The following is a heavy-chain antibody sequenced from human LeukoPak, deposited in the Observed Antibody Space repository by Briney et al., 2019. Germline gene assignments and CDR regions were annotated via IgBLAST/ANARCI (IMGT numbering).Heavy chain of an antibody. J-gene: IGHJ4*02. CDR3: ATPVVAIKGRLGGGDY. CDR1: GFTFSSYA. V-gene: IGHV3-23*01. CDR2: ISGSGGST. Sequence: GGSLRLSCAASGFTFSSYAMSWVRQAPGKGLEWVSAISGSGGSTYYADSVKGRFTISRDNSKNTLYLQMNSLRAEDTAVYYCATPVVAIKGRLGGGDYWGQGTLVTVSS. D-gene: IGHD2-15*01.